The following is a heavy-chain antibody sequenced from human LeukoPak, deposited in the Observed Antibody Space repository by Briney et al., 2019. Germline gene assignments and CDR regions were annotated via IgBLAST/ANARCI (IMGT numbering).Heavy chain of an antibody. CDR1: GFTFSSYS. D-gene: IGHD2-2*01. V-gene: IGHV3-21*01. Sequence: GGSLRLSCAASGFTFSSYSMNWVRPAPGKGLEWVSSISSSSSYIYYADSVKGRFTISRDNAKNSLYLQMNSLRAEDTAVYYCARRRDCGSTSCYHWWLYYYYYYMDVWGKGTTVTVSS. CDR3: ARRRDCGSTSCYHWWLYYYYYYMDV. J-gene: IGHJ6*03. CDR2: ISSSSSYI.